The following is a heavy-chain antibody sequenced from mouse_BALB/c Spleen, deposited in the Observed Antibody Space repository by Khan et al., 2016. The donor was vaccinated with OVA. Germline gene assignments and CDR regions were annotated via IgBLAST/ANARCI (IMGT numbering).Heavy chain of an antibody. Sequence: QVQLKQSGAELTKPGASVKMSCKASGYTFINYWIVWVKQRPGQGLEWIGYINPDTGTTEYNQNFKEKATLTADKSSTTAYMQLSSLPSEDSAVDYCSRRGLRWDFDYWGQGTTLTVSS. CDR1: GYTFINYW. D-gene: IGHD1-1*01. J-gene: IGHJ2*01. CDR2: INPDTGTT. CDR3: SRRGLRWDFDY. V-gene: IGHV1-7*01.